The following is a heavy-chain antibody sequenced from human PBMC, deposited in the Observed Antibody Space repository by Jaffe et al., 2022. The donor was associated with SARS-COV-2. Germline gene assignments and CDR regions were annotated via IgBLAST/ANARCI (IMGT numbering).Heavy chain of an antibody. D-gene: IGHD2-2*01. CDR1: GLTVSNNY. CDR2: IYSGGST. J-gene: IGHJ6*02. V-gene: IGHV3-53*01. CDR3: ARTAEYCSGTNCPYYYYGMDV. Sequence: EVQLVESGGGLIQPGGSLRLSCAASGLTVSNNYMNWVRQAPGKGLEWVSVIYSGGSTYYADSVKGRFTISRDSSKNTLYLQMNSLRADDTAVYYCARTAEYCSGTNCPYYYYGMDVWGQGTAVTVSS.